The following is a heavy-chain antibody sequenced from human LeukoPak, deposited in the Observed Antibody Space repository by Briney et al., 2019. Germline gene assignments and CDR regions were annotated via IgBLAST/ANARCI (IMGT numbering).Heavy chain of an antibody. CDR3: ARAYSGYENYYYYYYMDV. Sequence: GGSLRLSCAVSGFTFDDYGMSWVRQAPGKGLEWVSGINWNGGNTGYADSVKGRFTISRDNAKNSLYLQMNSLRAEDTALYYCARAYSGYENYYYYYYMDVWGKGTTVTVSS. CDR1: GFTFDDYG. V-gene: IGHV3-20*04. CDR2: INWNGGNT. J-gene: IGHJ6*03. D-gene: IGHD5-12*01.